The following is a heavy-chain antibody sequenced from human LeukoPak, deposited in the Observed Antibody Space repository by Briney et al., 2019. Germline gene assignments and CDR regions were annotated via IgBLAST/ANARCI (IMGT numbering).Heavy chain of an antibody. CDR2: ISSSSSTI. V-gene: IGHV3-48*01. CDR3: ARDSPYYYDSSGFMDY. Sequence: GGSLRLSCAASGFTFSSYSMNWVRQAPGKGLEWVSYISSSSSTIYYADSVKGRFTISRDNAKNSLYLQMNSLRAEDTAMYYCARDSPYYYDSSGFMDYWGQGTLVTVSS. CDR1: GFTFSSYS. D-gene: IGHD3-22*01. J-gene: IGHJ4*02.